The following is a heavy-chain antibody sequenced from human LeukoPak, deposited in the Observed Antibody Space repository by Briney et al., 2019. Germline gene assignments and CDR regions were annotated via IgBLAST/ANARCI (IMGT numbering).Heavy chain of an antibody. Sequence: SETLSLTCSVSGGSIRGGTYYWGWIRQPPGKGLEWIGTIYYTGSTYYNRALKSRVTISVDTSKNQFSLKLSSVTAADTAVYYCARGGYCGGDCYFYYWGQGTLVTVSS. CDR3: ARGGYCGGDCYFYY. D-gene: IGHD2-21*02. J-gene: IGHJ4*02. V-gene: IGHV4-39*07. CDR1: GGSIRGGTYY. CDR2: IYYTGST.